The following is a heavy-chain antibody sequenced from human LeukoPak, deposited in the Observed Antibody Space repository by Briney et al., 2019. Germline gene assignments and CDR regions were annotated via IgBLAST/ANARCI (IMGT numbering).Heavy chain of an antibody. CDR1: GGSIRSGGYY. V-gene: IGHV4-31*03. J-gene: IGHJ4*02. CDR2: IYYSGST. CDR3: ARDRWFGEFAFDY. D-gene: IGHD3-10*01. Sequence: SQTLSLTCTVSGGSIRSGGYYWSWIRQHPGKGLEWIGYIYYSGSTYYNPSLKSRVTISVDTSKNLFSLKLSSVTAADTAVYYCARDRWFGEFAFDYWGQGTLVTVSS.